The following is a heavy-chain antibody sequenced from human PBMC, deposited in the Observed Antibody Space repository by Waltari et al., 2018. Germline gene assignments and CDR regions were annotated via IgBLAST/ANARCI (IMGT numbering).Heavy chain of an antibody. CDR1: GYSISSGYY. D-gene: IGHD3-22*01. V-gene: IGHV4-38-2*01. CDR3: ARGLITMIVVGTGFDY. CDR2: IYHSGST. J-gene: IGHJ4*02. Sequence: QVQLQESGPGLVKPSETLSLTCAVSGYSISSGYYWGWIRQPPGKGLEWIGSIYHSGSTYYNPSLKSRVTISVDTSKNQFSLKLSSVTAADTAVYYCARGLITMIVVGTGFDYWGQGTLVTVSS.